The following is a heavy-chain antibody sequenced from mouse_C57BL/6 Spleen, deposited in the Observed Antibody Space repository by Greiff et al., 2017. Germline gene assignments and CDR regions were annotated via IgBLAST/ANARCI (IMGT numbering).Heavy chain of an antibody. CDR1: GYSFTDYN. D-gene: IGHD1-1*01. Sequence: VQLQQSGPELVKPGASVKISCKASGYSFTDYNMNWVKQSNGKSLEWIGVINPNYGTNSYNQKFKGKATLTVDQSSSTAYMQRNSLTSEDSAVYYCAYGSSSFDYAMDYWGQGTSVTVSS. CDR3: AYGSSSFDYAMDY. CDR2: INPNYGTN. V-gene: IGHV1-39*01. J-gene: IGHJ4*01.